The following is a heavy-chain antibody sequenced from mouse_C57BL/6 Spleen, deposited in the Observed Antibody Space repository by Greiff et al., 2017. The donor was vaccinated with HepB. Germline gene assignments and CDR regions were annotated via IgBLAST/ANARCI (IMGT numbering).Heavy chain of an antibody. CDR1: GFTFSSYG. CDR3: ARHEEAMDD. CDR2: ISSGGSYT. Sequence: EVKLMESGGDLVKPGGSLKLSCAASGFTFSSYGMSWVRQTPDKRLEWVATISSGGSYTYYPDSVKGRFTISRDHAKNTLYLQMSSLKSEDTAMYYCARHEEAMDDWGQGTSVTVSS. V-gene: IGHV5-6*01. J-gene: IGHJ4*01.